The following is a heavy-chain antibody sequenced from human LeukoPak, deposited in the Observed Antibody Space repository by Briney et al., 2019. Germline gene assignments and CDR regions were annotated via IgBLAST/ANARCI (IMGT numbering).Heavy chain of an antibody. V-gene: IGHV1-58*01. CDR3: AAGAAYYYDSRDAFDV. CDR1: GFTFTSSA. D-gene: IGHD3-22*01. J-gene: IGHJ3*01. CDR2: IVVCSGNP. Sequence: SVKVSCKASGFTFTSSAVQWVRQARGQRLEWIGWIVVCSGNPNYTQKSQERVTITRDMSTSLVYMELSSLRSEDTAVYYCAAGAAYYYDSRDAFDVWGQGTMVTVSS.